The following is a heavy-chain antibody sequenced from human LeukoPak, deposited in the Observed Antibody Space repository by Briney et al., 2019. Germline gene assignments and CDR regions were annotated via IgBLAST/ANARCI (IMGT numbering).Heavy chain of an antibody. CDR1: GYTFTSYY. D-gene: IGHD3-22*01. Sequence: ASVKVSCKASGYTFTSYYMHWVRQAPGQGLEWMGIINPSGGSTSYAQKFQGRVTMTRDTSTSTVYVELSSLRSEDTAVYYCARDLVYYYDSSGYTQADAFDTWGQGTMVTVSS. J-gene: IGHJ3*02. V-gene: IGHV1-46*03. CDR2: INPSGGST. CDR3: ARDLVYYYDSSGYTQADAFDT.